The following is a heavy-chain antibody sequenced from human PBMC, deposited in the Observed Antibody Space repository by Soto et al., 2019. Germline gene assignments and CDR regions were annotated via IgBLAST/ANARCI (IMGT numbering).Heavy chain of an antibody. V-gene: IGHV3-23*01. D-gene: IGHD4-17*01. CDR3: AKDVDYGDYGTWYFDL. CDR1: GFTFSSYA. CDR2: ISGSGGST. J-gene: IGHJ2*01. Sequence: EVQLLESGGGLVQPGGSLRLSCAASGFTFSSYAMSWVRQAPGKGLEWVSAISGSGGSTYYADSVKGRFTISSDNSKNTLYLQMISLRAEDTAVYYCAKDVDYGDYGTWYFDLWGRGTLVTVSS.